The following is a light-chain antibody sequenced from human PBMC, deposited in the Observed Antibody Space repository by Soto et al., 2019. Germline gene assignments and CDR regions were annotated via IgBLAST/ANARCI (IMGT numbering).Light chain of an antibody. CDR1: QSVSSY. J-gene: IGKJ5*01. CDR2: DAS. V-gene: IGKV3-11*01. CDR3: QQRSNWIT. Sequence: EIVLTQSPATLSLSPGERATLSCRASQSVSSYLAWYQQKPGQAPRLLIYDASNRATGIPARFSGSWSGTDFTPTISSLEPEDFEFYYCQQRSNWITFGQGTRLEIK.